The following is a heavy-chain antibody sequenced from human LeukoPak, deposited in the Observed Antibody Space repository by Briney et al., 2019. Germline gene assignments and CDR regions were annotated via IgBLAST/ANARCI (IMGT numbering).Heavy chain of an antibody. V-gene: IGHV4-34*01. D-gene: IGHD2-2*01. CDR2: INHSGST. CDR1: GGSFSGYY. Sequence: SETLSLTCAVYGGSFSGYYWSWIRQPPGKGLEWIGEINHSGSTNYNPSLKSRVTISVDTSKNQFSLKLNSVTAADTAVYYCARGPVDCSSTSCYLDYWGQGTLVTVSS. CDR3: ARGPVDCSSTSCYLDY. J-gene: IGHJ4*02.